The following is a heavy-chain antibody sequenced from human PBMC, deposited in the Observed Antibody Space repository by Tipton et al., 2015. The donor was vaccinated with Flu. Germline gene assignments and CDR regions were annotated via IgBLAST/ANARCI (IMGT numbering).Heavy chain of an antibody. V-gene: IGHV4-39*07. D-gene: IGHD2-15*01. J-gene: IGHJ3*02. CDR2: IYYSGST. CDR1: GGSISSSSYY. CDR3: ARDDYCSGGSCPVGAFDI. Sequence: GLVKPSETLSLTCTVSGGSISSSSYYWGWIRQPPGKGLEWIGSIYYSGSTYYNPSLKSRVTISVDTSKNQFSLKLSSVTAADTAVYYCARDDYCSGGSCPVGAFDIWGQGTMVTVSS.